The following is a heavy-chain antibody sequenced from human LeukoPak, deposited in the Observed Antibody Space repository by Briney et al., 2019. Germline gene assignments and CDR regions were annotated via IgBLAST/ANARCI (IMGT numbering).Heavy chain of an antibody. CDR3: ATDRERDPSVYYLV. V-gene: IGHV3-23*01. J-gene: IGHJ4*02. Sequence: GGSLRLSCAASGFTFTDYAMSWVRQAPEKGLEWISTISDNGGETYYTDSVKGRFAISRDNSKNTLFLQMNSLRAEDSAVYYCATDRERDPSVYYLVGGQGTLITVSS. D-gene: IGHD3-22*01. CDR1: GFTFTDYA. CDR2: ISDNGGET.